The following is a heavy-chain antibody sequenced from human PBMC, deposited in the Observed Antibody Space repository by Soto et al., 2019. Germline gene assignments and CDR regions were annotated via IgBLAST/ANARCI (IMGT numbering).Heavy chain of an antibody. D-gene: IGHD6-19*01. J-gene: IGHJ4*02. V-gene: IGHV3-74*01. CDR1: GFTLSDYW. CDR2: ISVDGGST. Sequence: EVQLVESGGGLVQPGGSLRLSCAASGFTLSDYWMHWVRQVPGKGLLWVSRISVDGGSTTYADSVKGRFTISRDNDKNSLYLQIDTLRAEDTAIYYRARAPEQRPIDYWGQGSLVTVSS. CDR3: ARAPEQRPIDY.